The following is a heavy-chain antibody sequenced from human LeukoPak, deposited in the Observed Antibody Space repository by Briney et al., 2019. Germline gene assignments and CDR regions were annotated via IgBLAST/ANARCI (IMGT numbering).Heavy chain of an antibody. CDR1: GYTFTSYD. CDR3: ARFKWLKVIHYYYGMDV. D-gene: IGHD6-19*01. V-gene: IGHV1-8*01. CDR2: MNPNSGNT. J-gene: IGHJ6*02. Sequence: GASVKVSCKASGYTFTSYDINWVRQATGQGLEWMGWMNPNSGNTGYAQKFQGRVTMTRNTSISTAYMELSSLRSEDTAVYYCARFKWLKVIHYYYGMDVWGQGTTVTVSS.